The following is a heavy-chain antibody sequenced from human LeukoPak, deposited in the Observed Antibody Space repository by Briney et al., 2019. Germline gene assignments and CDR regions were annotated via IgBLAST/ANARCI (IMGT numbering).Heavy chain of an antibody. CDR1: GYTFTSYY. Sequence: ASVKVSRKASGYTFTSYYMHWVRQAPGQGLEWMGIINPSGGSTSYAQKFQGRVTMTRDTSTGTVYMELSSLRSEDTAVYYCAREEVYCSGGSCPPRYEYFQHWGQGTLVTVSS. CDR2: INPSGGST. V-gene: IGHV1-46*01. CDR3: AREEVYCSGGSCPPRYEYFQH. D-gene: IGHD2-15*01. J-gene: IGHJ1*01.